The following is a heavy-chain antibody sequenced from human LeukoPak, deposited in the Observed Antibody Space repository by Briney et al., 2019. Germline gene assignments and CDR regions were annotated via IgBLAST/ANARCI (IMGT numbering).Heavy chain of an antibody. CDR2: INPSGGST. Sequence: ASVKVSCKASGYTFTSYYMHWVRQAPGQGLEWMGIINPSGGSTSYAQRFQGRVTMTRDTSTSTVYMELSSLRSEDTAVYYCARDTHGDDIDYWGQGTLVTVSS. J-gene: IGHJ4*02. CDR1: GYTFTSYY. D-gene: IGHD4-17*01. CDR3: ARDTHGDDIDY. V-gene: IGHV1-46*01.